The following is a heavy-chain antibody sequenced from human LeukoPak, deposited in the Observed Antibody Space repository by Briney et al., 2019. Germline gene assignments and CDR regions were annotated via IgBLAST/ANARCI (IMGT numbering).Heavy chain of an antibody. CDR2: IYYSGST. Sequence: SETLSLTCTVSGGSISSYYWSWIRQPPGKGLEWIGYIYYSGSTNYNPSLKSRVTISVDTSKNQFSLKLSSATAADTAVYYCARGDAYSYGIDYWGQGTLVTVSS. CDR3: ARGDAYSYGIDY. D-gene: IGHD5-18*01. CDR1: GGSISSYY. J-gene: IGHJ4*02. V-gene: IGHV4-59*01.